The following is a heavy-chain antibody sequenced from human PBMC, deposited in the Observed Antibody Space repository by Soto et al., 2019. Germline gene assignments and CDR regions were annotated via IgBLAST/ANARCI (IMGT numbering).Heavy chain of an antibody. Sequence: SETLSLTCTVSGGSISRYYWSWIRQPPGKGLEWIGYIYYSGSTNYNPSLKSRVTISLDTSKNQFSLKLTSVTAADTAVYYCASGGGTPFDYWGQGTLVTGSS. J-gene: IGHJ4*02. V-gene: IGHV4-59*01. CDR2: IYYSGST. D-gene: IGHD3-16*01. CDR3: ASGGGTPFDY. CDR1: GGSISRYY.